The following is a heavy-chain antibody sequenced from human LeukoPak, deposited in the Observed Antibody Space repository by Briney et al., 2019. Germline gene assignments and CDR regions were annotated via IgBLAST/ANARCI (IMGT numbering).Heavy chain of an antibody. Sequence: PGGSMRLSCATSGFTFNTYAMNWVRQAPGKGLEWVSTINDAGRTTYYADSVKGRFTISRDNSKNTVYLQMNNLRAEDTALYYCTNQPILAGSIDSWGQGTLLTVSS. V-gene: IGHV3-23*01. CDR3: TNQPILAGSIDS. CDR1: GFTFNTYA. J-gene: IGHJ4*02. CDR2: INDAGRTT. D-gene: IGHD3-9*01.